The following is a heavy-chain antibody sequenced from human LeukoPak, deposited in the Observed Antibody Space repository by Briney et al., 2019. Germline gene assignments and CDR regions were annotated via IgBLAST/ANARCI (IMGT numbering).Heavy chain of an antibody. CDR3: AKAWGGGAHWYFDL. CDR2: ISGSGGST. D-gene: IGHD1-26*01. Sequence: GGTLTLTCAASGFTFSSYGMSWVRQAPGKGLEWVSAISGSGGSTYYADSVKGRFTISRDNSKNTLYLQMNSLRAEDTAVYYCAKAWGGGAHWYFDLWGRGTLVTVSS. CDR1: GFTFSSYG. V-gene: IGHV3-23*01. J-gene: IGHJ2*01.